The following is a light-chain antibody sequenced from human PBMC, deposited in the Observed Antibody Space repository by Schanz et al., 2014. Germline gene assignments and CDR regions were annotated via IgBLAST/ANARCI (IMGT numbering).Light chain of an antibody. CDR3: SSHTAITTAVV. Sequence: QSALTQPASVSGSPGQSITISCTGTSSDVGGYNYVSWYQQHPGKAPKFMIYDVSQRPSGVSNRFSGSKSGNTASLTISGLQAEDEADYHCSSHTAITTAVVFGGGTKLTVL. J-gene: IGLJ2*01. V-gene: IGLV2-14*01. CDR2: DVS. CDR1: SSDVGGYNY.